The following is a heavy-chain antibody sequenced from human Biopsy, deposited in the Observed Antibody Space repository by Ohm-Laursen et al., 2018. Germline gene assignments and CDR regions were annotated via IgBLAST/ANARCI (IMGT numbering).Heavy chain of an antibody. Sequence: TLSLTCNVSGDSISIYYWSWIRQPPGKGLEWIDNFYYSGSTNYNPSLKSRITMSLDRSKSQVSLRMNSVTAADTAVYYCARARIKTSGVLIPETYYFDSWGQGTLVTVSS. CDR1: GDSISIYY. CDR3: ARARIKTSGVLIPETYYFDS. D-gene: IGHD3-3*01. CDR2: FYYSGST. J-gene: IGHJ4*02. V-gene: IGHV4-59*01.